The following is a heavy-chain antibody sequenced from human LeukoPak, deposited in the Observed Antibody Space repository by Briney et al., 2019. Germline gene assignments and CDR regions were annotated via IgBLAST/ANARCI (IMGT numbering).Heavy chain of an antibody. CDR1: GYTFTGYY. V-gene: IGHV1-2*02. CDR3: ARSYCSSTSCFRFDP. CDR2: INPNSGGT. D-gene: IGHD2-2*01. J-gene: IGHJ5*02. Sequence: ASVKVSCKASGYTFTGYYMHWVRQAPGQGLEWMGWINPNSGGTNYAQKFQGRVTMTRDTSISTAYMELSRLRSDDTAVYYCARSYCSSTSCFRFDPWGQGTLVTVSS.